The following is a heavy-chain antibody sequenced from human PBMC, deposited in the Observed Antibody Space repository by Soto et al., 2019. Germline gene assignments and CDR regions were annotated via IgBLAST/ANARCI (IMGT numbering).Heavy chain of an antibody. Sequence: HPGGSLRHSCAASGFTFSSYGMHWVRQAPGKGLEWVAVISYDGSNKYYADSVKGRFTIFRDNSKNTLYLQMNSLRAEDTAVYYCAKDSEICGSCYSVWGQGTLVTVSS. CDR2: ISYDGSNK. J-gene: IGHJ4*02. D-gene: IGHD2-15*01. CDR3: AKDSEICGSCYSV. V-gene: IGHV3-30*18. CDR1: GFTFSSYG.